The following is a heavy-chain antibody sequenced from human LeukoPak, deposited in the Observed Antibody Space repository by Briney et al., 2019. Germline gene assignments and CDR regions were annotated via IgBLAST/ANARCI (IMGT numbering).Heavy chain of an antibody. CDR3: AKGPYYYDSSGYYRR. CDR1: GFTFDDYA. V-gene: IGHV3-9*01. CDR2: ISWNSANI. Sequence: GGSLRLSCAASGFTFDDYAMHWVRQAPGRGLEWVSGISWNSANIGYADSVKGRFTISRDSAKNSLYLQMNSLRAEDTAVYYCAKGPYYYDSSGYYRRWGQGTLVTVPS. D-gene: IGHD3-22*01. J-gene: IGHJ4*02.